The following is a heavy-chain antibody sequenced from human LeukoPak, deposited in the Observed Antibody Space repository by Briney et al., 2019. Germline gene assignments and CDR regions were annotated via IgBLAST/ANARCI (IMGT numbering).Heavy chain of an antibody. CDR2: ISGSGGST. CDR1: GFTFSSYS. D-gene: IGHD5-12*01. V-gene: IGHV3-23*01. J-gene: IGHJ5*02. CDR3: AKDLYGYVSNWFDP. Sequence: GSLRLPCAASGFTFSSYSMNWVRQAPGKGLEGGPAISGSGGSTYYADSVKGRFTISRDNSKNTLYLQMNSLRAEDTAVYYCAKDLYGYVSNWFDPWGQGTLVTVSS.